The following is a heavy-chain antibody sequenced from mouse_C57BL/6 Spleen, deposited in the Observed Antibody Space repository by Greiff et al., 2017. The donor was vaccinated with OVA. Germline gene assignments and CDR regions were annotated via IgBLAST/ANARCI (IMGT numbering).Heavy chain of an antibody. J-gene: IGHJ2*01. V-gene: IGHV5-4*01. CDR3: AREDDGYYVN. D-gene: IGHD2-3*01. Sequence: EVMLVESGGGLVKPGGSLKLSCAASGFTFSSYAMSWVRQTPEKRLEWVATISDGGSYTYYPDNVKGRFTISRDNAKNNLYLQMSHLKSEDTAMYYCAREDDGYYVNWGQGTTLTVSS. CDR2: ISDGGSYT. CDR1: GFTFSSYA.